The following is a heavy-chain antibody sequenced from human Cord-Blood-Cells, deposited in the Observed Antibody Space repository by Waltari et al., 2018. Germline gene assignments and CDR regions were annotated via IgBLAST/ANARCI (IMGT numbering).Heavy chain of an antibody. D-gene: IGHD6-13*01. Sequence: QVQLVESGGGVVQLGRSLSLYCAASGLTFSTYGLHRVRQAPGKGLEWVAVISYDGSNKYYADSVKGRFTISRDNSKNTLYLQMNSLRAEDTAVYYCAKDGVNSSSWYYWGQGTLVTVSS. CDR1: GLTFSTYG. CDR3: AKDGVNSSSWYY. CDR2: ISYDGSNK. V-gene: IGHV3-30*18. J-gene: IGHJ4*02.